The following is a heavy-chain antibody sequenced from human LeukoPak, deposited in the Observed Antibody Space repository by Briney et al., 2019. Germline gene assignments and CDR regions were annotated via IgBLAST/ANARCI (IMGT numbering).Heavy chain of an antibody. CDR3: ASPLKLRYFDWLFYY. J-gene: IGHJ4*02. V-gene: IGHV4-59*01. Sequence: SETLSLTCTVSGGSISSYYWSWIRQPPGKGLEWIGYIYYSGSTNYNPSLKSRVTISVDTSKNQFSLKLSSVTAADTAVYYCASPLKLRYFDWLFYYWGQGTLVTVSS. CDR1: GGSISSYY. D-gene: IGHD3-9*01. CDR2: IYYSGST.